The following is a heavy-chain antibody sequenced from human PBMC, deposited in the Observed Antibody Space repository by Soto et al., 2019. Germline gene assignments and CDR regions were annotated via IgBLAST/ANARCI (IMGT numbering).Heavy chain of an antibody. D-gene: IGHD2-15*01. V-gene: IGHV4-59*01. Sequence: QVQLQESGPGLVKPSETLSLTCTVSSDSITNYYWSWIRQSPGKGLEWIGYIHDSGRSNYNPSLKSRVKSSVDTSKKQFSLKLNSVPAADTAVYYCARVGGTRGWYWGQGTLVTVSS. CDR3: ARVGGTRGWY. CDR2: IHDSGRS. CDR1: SDSITNYY. J-gene: IGHJ4*02.